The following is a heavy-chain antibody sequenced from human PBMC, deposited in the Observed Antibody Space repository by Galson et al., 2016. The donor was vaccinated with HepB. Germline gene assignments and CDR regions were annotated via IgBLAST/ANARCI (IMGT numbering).Heavy chain of an antibody. V-gene: IGHV4-39*02. J-gene: IGHJ5*01. CDR1: GGSITDNSYY. D-gene: IGHD2-21*02. CDR3: ARWIISSMTADS. CDR2: IYYTLST. Sequence: SETLSLTCNVSGGSITDNSYYWGWIRQPPGRGLDWIGNIYYTLSTYYNPSLKSRVTISMDTSKNHLSLRLTSVTAEEAAVYYCARWIISSMTADSWGQGTLVTVSS.